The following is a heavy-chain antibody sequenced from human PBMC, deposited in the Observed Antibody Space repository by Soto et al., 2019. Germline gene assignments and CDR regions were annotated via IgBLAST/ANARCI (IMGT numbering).Heavy chain of an antibody. CDR1: GFTFSNYA. CDR3: VKAQSMVYAWYYGMDV. J-gene: IGHJ6*02. D-gene: IGHD2-8*01. V-gene: IGHV3-23*01. Sequence: GGSLRLSCAASGFTFSNYAMIWFRQAPWKGLEWVSVISGSGETTYYADSVKGRFAISRDNFKNTLYLQMNSQRVDDTAVYYCVKAQSMVYAWYYGMDVWGQGTTVTVSS. CDR2: ISGSGETT.